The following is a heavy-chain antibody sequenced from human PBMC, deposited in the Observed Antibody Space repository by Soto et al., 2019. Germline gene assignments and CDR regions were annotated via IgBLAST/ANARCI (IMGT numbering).Heavy chain of an antibody. CDR1: GFSLSTSGMC. D-gene: IGHD4-17*01. V-gene: IGHV2-70*01. CDR3: ARISTTGNYYYYYGMDV. J-gene: IGHJ6*02. Sequence: SGPTLVNPTQTLTLTCTFSGFSLSTSGMCVSWIRQPPGKALEWLALIDWDDDKYYSTSPKTRLTISKDTSKNQVVLTMTNMDPVDTATYYCARISTTGNYYYYYGMDVWGQGTTVTVSS. CDR2: IDWDDDK.